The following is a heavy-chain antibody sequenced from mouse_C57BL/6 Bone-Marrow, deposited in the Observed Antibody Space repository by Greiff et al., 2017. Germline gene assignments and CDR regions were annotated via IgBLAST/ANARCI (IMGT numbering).Heavy chain of an antibody. CDR3: AKAHYYGSSPYWYFDV. J-gene: IGHJ1*03. D-gene: IGHD1-1*01. CDR2: ISYDGSN. CDR1: GYSITSGYY. Sequence: EVHLVESGPGLVKPSQSLSLTCSVTGYSITSGYYWNWIRQFPGNKLEWMGYISYDGSNNYNPSLKNRISITRDTSKNQFFLKLNSVTTGDTATYYCAKAHYYGSSPYWYFDVWGTGTTVTVSS. V-gene: IGHV3-6*01.